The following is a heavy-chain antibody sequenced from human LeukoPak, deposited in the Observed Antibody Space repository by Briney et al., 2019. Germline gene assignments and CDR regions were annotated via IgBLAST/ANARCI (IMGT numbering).Heavy chain of an antibody. V-gene: IGHV3-11*04. CDR2: ISSSGSTI. Sequence: PGGSLRLSCAASGFAFSDYYMSWIRQAPGKGLEWVSYISSSGSTIYYADSVKGRFTISRDNAKNSLYLQMNSLRAEDTAVYYCARDNQAVAGNWFDPWGQGTLVTVSS. CDR3: ARDNQAVAGNWFDP. CDR1: GFAFSDYY. J-gene: IGHJ5*02. D-gene: IGHD6-19*01.